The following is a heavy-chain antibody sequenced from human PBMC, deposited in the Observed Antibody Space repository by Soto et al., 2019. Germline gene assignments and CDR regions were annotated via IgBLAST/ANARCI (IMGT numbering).Heavy chain of an antibody. V-gene: IGHV3-48*03. CDR3: ARGDDNSGYYYAFDS. D-gene: IGHD3-22*01. CDR2: ISGSGRTI. J-gene: IGHJ4*02. Sequence: PGGSLRLSCAASGFTFSRYDMHWVRQAPGKGLEWVSYISGSGRTIYYADSVKGRFTISRDSAKKSLFLQMNSLRAEDTALYYCARGDDNSGYYYAFDSWGQGTPVTVSS. CDR1: GFTFSRYD.